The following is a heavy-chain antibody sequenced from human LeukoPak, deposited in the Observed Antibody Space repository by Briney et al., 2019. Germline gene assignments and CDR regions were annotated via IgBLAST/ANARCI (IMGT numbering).Heavy chain of an antibody. D-gene: IGHD6-13*01. Sequence: SETLSLTCAVYGGSFSGYYWSWIRQPPGKGLEWIGYIYYSGSTNYNPSLKSRVTISVDTSKNQFSLRLSSVTAADTAVYYCARAEPIAAAGIDYWGQGTLVTVSS. V-gene: IGHV4-59*01. J-gene: IGHJ4*02. CDR2: IYYSGST. CDR3: ARAEPIAAAGIDY. CDR1: GGSFSGYY.